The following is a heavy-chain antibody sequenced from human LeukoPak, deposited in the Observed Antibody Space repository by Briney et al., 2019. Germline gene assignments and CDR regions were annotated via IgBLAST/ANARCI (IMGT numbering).Heavy chain of an antibody. CDR3: AREWDSGSYYLGYFDS. V-gene: IGHV3-72*01. Sequence: GGSLRLSCAASGFTFSDHYMDWVRQAPGKGLEGVGRIRNKANSYTTEYAASVKGRFTISRDDSKNSLYLQMNSLKCEDTAVYYCAREWDSGSYYLGYFDSWGQGTLVTVSS. J-gene: IGHJ4*02. D-gene: IGHD1-26*01. CDR2: IRNKANSYTT. CDR1: GFTFSDHY.